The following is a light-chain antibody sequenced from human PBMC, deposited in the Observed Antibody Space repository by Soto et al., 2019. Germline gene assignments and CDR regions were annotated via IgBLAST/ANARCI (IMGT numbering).Light chain of an antibody. J-gene: IGKJ4*01. V-gene: IGKV3-11*01. CDR1: QNIDTY. Sequence: EIVLTQSPATLALSPGQRATLSCRASQNIDTYLAWYLQKPGQAPRLLIYDTSNRATGIPERFSGSGSGTGFTLTISSLEAEDFAVYYCQHRDNWPLTFGGGTKLEI. CDR2: DTS. CDR3: QHRDNWPLT.